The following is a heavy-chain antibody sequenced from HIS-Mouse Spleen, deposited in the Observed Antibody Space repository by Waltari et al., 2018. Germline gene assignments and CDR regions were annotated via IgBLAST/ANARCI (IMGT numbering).Heavy chain of an antibody. CDR2: IYSGGST. CDR1: GFTVRRNY. CDR3: ARSIGGDDAFDI. Sequence: EVQLVESGGGLIQPGGSRRLSCAASGFTVRRNYMSWVRQAPGKWLEWVSVIYSGGSTYYADSVKGRFTISRDNSKNTLYLQMNSLRAEDTAVYYCARSIGGDDAFDIWGQGTMVTVSS. V-gene: IGHV3-53*01. J-gene: IGHJ3*02. D-gene: IGHD2-21*02.